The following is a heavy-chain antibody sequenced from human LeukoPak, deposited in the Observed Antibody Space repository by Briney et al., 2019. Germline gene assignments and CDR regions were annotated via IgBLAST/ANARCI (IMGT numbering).Heavy chain of an antibody. CDR2: ISGSGGST. V-gene: IGHV3-23*01. CDR1: GFTFSSYA. Sequence: GGSLRLSCAASGFTFSSYAMSWVRQAPGKGLEWVSAISGSGGSTYYADSVKGRFTISRDNSRNTLYLQMNSLRAEDTAVYYCAKDRVRYYYDSSGYPTAVYWGQGTLVTVSS. D-gene: IGHD3-22*01. CDR3: AKDRVRYYYDSSGYPTAVY. J-gene: IGHJ4*02.